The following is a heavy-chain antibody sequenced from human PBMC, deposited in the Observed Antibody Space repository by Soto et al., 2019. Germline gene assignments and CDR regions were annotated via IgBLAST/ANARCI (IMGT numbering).Heavy chain of an antibody. Sequence: LSLTCSVSGYFISSGYYWGWIRQPPGKGLEWIGSIYHSGDTYFNPSLKSRVTISVDTSKNQFSLELSSVTAADTAVYYCARALGNYGLDYWGQGTLVTVSS. CDR1: GYFISSGYY. D-gene: IGHD1-7*01. CDR3: ARALGNYGLDY. V-gene: IGHV4-38-2*02. J-gene: IGHJ4*02. CDR2: IYHSGDT.